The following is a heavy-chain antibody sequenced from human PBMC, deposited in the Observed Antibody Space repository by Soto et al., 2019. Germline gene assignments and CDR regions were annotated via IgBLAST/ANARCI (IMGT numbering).Heavy chain of an antibody. CDR1: GDSISSYY. CDR2: IHYSGSI. J-gene: IGHJ6*02. CDR3: ARWGRSRELAV. Sequence: SETLSLTCTVSGDSISSYYWNWMRQPPGKGLEWIWYIHYSGSINYNPSLKSRVTISVDTSKNQFSLKLSSVTAADTAVYYCARWGRSRELAVWGQGTTVTVS. V-gene: IGHV4-59*08. D-gene: IGHD3-16*01.